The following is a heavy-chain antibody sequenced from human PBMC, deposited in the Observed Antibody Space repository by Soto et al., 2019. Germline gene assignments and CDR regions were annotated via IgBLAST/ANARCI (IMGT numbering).Heavy chain of an antibody. J-gene: IGHJ6*03. D-gene: IGHD2-15*01. V-gene: IGHV3-48*01. Sequence: EVQLVESGGGLVQPGGSLRLSCAAFGFTFSGYSMNWVRQAPGKGLEWVSYVSSSSSRIYYADSVKGRFTISRDNAKNSLYLQMNGLRAEDTAVYYCARDPRYCSGGDCSSYYYYYYMDVGGKGPTVTVSS. CDR2: VSSSSSRI. CDR3: ARDPRYCSGGDCSSYYYYYYMDV. CDR1: GFTFSGYS.